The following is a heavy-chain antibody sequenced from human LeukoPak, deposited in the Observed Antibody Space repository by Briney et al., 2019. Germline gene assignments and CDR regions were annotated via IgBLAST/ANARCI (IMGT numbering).Heavy chain of an antibody. D-gene: IGHD7-27*01. CDR3: VRTPPNWGFDY. CDR2: MSPNSGDT. J-gene: IGHJ4*02. CDR1: GYTFTSHD. V-gene: IGHV1-8*01. Sequence: GASVKVSCMASGYTFTSHDINGVRQATGQGLEWMGWMSPNSGDTGYAQKFQGRVTMTSDSSISTAYMELSSLRSEDTAIYYCVRTPPNWGFDYWGQGTLVTVSS.